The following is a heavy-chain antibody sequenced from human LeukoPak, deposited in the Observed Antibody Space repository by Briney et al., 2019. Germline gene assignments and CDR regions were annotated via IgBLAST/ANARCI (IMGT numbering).Heavy chain of an antibody. J-gene: IGHJ4*02. CDR1: GFIFSNAG. Sequence: GGSLRLSCAASGFIFSNAGMSWVRQAPGKGLEWIGHIKSKNEGGTTDYAAPVKGRFTVLRDDSKSTLYLQMNGLKTEDTAIYYCTTDGDGPLKYFVYWGQGTQVAVSS. CDR2: IKSKNEGGTT. CDR3: TTDGDGPLKYFVY. D-gene: IGHD2-21*01. V-gene: IGHV3-15*01.